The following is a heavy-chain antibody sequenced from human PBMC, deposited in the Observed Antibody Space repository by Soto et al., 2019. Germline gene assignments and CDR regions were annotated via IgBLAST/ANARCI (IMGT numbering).Heavy chain of an antibody. J-gene: IGHJ6*02. Sequence: SETLSLTCTVSGGAIRSGGYYWSWIRQHPGKGLEWIGYIYYSGTTYYSPSLKSRVTLSIDTSENQLSLKLTSVSAADTAIYYCARGTTGRSTSGYSFVVSYGLDVWGQGTTVTVSS. CDR2: IYYSGTT. V-gene: IGHV4-31*03. D-gene: IGHD3-22*01. CDR1: GGAIRSGGYY. CDR3: ARGTTGRSTSGYSFVVSYGLDV.